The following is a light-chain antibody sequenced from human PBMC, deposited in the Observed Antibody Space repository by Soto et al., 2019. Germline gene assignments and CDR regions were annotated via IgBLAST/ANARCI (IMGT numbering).Light chain of an antibody. CDR3: SSYTTSSLWV. CDR2: EVR. J-gene: IGLJ3*02. CDR1: SSDVGGYNY. V-gene: IGLV2-14*01. Sequence: QSALTQPASVSGSPGQSITISCTGTSSDVGGYNYVSWYQKHPGKAPKLIIYEVRNRPSGVSNRFSGSKSGNTASLTISGLQAEDEADYYCSSYTTSSLWVFGGGTKVTVL.